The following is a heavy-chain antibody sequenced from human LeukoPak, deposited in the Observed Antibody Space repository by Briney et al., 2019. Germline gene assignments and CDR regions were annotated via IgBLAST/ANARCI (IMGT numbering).Heavy chain of an antibody. D-gene: IGHD2-15*01. CDR2: ISRHGLTR. CDR3: ARVVARLYYFDY. V-gene: IGHV3-48*03. Sequence: GGSLRLSCAASGFTFSNYEMNWVRQAPGKGLERVSYISRHGLTRYYADSVKGRFTSSRDDAKNSLYLQMNSLRAEDTADYYCARVVARLYYFDYWGQGTLVTVSS. CDR1: GFTFSNYE. J-gene: IGHJ4*02.